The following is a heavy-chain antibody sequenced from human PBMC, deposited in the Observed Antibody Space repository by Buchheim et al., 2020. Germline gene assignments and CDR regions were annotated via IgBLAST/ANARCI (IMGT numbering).Heavy chain of an antibody. CDR3: AREARGSGSYALKWFDP. V-gene: IGHV1-18*01. J-gene: IGHJ5*02. D-gene: IGHD3-10*01. CDR2: ISAYNGNT. CDR1: GYTFTSYG. Sequence: QVQLVQSGAEVKKPGASVKVSCKASGYTFTSYGISWVRQAPGQGLEWMGWISAYNGNTNYAQKLPGRVTMTTDTSTNTAYMELRRLTSDETAVYYCAREARGSGSYALKWFDPWGQGT.